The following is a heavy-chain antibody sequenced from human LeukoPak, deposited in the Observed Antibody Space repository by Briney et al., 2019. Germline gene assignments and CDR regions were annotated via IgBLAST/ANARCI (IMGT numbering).Heavy chain of an antibody. CDR2: INHSGST. Sequence: SETLSLTCAVYGGSFSGYYWSWIRQPPGKGLEWIGEINHSGSTNYNPSLKSRVTISVDTSKNQFSLKLSSVTAADTAVYYCAREGGGSYGYWGQGTLVTVSS. CDR3: AREGGGSYGY. D-gene: IGHD1-26*01. J-gene: IGHJ4*02. CDR1: GGSFSGYY. V-gene: IGHV4-34*01.